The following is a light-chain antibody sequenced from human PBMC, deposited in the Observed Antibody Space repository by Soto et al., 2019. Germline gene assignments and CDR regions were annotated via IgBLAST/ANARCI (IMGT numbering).Light chain of an antibody. V-gene: IGLV3-21*02. CDR1: NIGGKS. CDR2: DDT. Sequence: SYELTQPPSVSVAPGETARITCGGKNIGGKSVHWYQQKPGQAPVLVVYDDTDRPSGIPERFSGSNSGNTATLTIRRVEAGDEADYYCQVWHTSSDYVVVFGGGTKLTVL. J-gene: IGLJ2*01. CDR3: QVWHTSSDYVVV.